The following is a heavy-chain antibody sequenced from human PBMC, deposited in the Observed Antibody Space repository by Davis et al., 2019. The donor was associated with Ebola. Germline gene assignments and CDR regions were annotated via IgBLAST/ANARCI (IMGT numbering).Heavy chain of an antibody. D-gene: IGHD4-17*01. V-gene: IGHV2-26*01. CDR1: GFSLSNARMG. Sequence: SGPTLVKPTETLTLTCTVSGFSLSNARMGVSWIRQPPGKALEWLAHIFSNDEKSYSTSLKSRLTISKDTSKSQVVLTMTNMDPVDTATYYCARTYYGDYEQGFDYWGQGTLVTVSS. J-gene: IGHJ4*02. CDR2: IFSNDEK. CDR3: ARTYYGDYEQGFDY.